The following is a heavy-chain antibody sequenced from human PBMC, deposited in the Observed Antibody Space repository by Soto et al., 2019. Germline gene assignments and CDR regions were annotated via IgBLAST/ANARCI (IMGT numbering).Heavy chain of an antibody. J-gene: IGHJ3*02. CDR2: IYHSGST. CDR3: ARVPIYCDSSGYYHYGTFDI. V-gene: IGHV4-30-2*01. CDR1: GGSVNSAGYS. Sequence: QLQLQESGSGLVKPSQTLSLTCAVSGGSVNSAGYSWSWIRQPPGKGLEWIGYIYHSGSTYYNPTLNSPAPISLDRSSTLISLKLCSVTAADTAVYYCARVPIYCDSSGYYHYGTFDIWGQGTMVTVSS. D-gene: IGHD3-22*01.